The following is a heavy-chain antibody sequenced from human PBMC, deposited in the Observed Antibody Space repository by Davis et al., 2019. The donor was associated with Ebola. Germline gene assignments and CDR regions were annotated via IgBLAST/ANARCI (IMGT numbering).Heavy chain of an antibody. J-gene: IGHJ3*01. CDR2: ISPYNGDT. Sequence: ASVKVSCKASGYRFNTYGFHWVRQAPGHGLEWMGWISPYNGDTNYAQTFQGRVTMTTDTSTNTAYMELRSLTYDDTAVYYCARERMGVSVRRSAVNVWGQGTTVIVSS. D-gene: IGHD3-10*01. CDR1: GYRFNTYG. CDR3: ARERMGVSVRRSAVNV. V-gene: IGHV1-18*04.